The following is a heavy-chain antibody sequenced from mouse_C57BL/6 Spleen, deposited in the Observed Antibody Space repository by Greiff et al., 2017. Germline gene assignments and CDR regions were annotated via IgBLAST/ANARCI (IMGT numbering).Heavy chain of an antibody. Sequence: EVKVVESGGGLVQSGRSLRLSCATSGFTFSDFYMEWVRQAPGKGLEWIAASRNKANDYTTEYSASVKGRFIVSRDTSQSILYLQMNALRAEDTAIYYCARDAGYGPYAMDYWGQGTSVTVSS. J-gene: IGHJ4*01. CDR3: ARDAGYGPYAMDY. V-gene: IGHV7-1*01. D-gene: IGHD1-1*01. CDR2: SRNKANDYTT. CDR1: GFTFSDFY.